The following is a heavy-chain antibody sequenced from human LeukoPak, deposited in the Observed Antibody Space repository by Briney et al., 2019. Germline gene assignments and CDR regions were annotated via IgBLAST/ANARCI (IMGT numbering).Heavy chain of an antibody. CDR2: IWSDGSNR. CDR1: GFTFSSYT. D-gene: IGHD4-11*01. J-gene: IGHJ4*01. V-gene: IGHV3-30*07. Sequence: PGGSLRLSCAVSGFTFSSYTMHWVRQAPGKGLEWVAVIWSDGSNRFYAGSVKGRFTISRDNSQNTLFLQMNSLRAEDTAMYYCARDAQRGFDYSNSLEYWGHGTLVTVSS. CDR3: ARDAQRGFDYSNSLEY.